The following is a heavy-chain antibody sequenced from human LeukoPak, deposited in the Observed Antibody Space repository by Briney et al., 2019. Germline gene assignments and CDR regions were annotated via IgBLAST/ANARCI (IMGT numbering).Heavy chain of an antibody. J-gene: IGHJ4*02. D-gene: IGHD6-19*01. CDR2: INSDGSST. CDR1: GFTFSSYW. V-gene: IGHV3-74*01. CDR3: AKVTIAVADY. Sequence: GGSLRLSCAASGFTFSSYWMHWVRQAPGKGLMWVSRINSDGSSTSYADSVKGRFTISRDNSKNTLYLQMNSLRAEDTAVYYCAKVTIAVADYWGQGTLVTVSS.